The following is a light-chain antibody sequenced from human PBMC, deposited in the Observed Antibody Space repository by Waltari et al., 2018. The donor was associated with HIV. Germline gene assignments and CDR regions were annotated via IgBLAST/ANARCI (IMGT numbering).Light chain of an antibody. CDR1: QGISNH. V-gene: IGKV1-16*01. Sequence: DIQMTQSPSSLSASVRDAGNITCRASQGISNHLAWIHQKPGTAPKSLIFGASILQSWGPASFRGSGCATDFTLTVNYLQAEDFATYVCQHYHGYPVTVGGGTKVE. CDR3: QHYHGYPVT. J-gene: IGKJ4*01. CDR2: GAS.